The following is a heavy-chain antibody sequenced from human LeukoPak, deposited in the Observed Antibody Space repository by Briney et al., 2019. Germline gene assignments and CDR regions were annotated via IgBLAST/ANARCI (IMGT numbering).Heavy chain of an antibody. CDR3: ARDFGDHRIDY. Sequence: SETLSLTCAVYGGSFSSYYWGWVRQPPGKGLEWIGSIVYSGTTHYDPSLKSRVTISVDTSKSQFSLRLSSVTAADTAIYYCARDFGDHRIDYWGQGTLVTVSS. D-gene: IGHD4-17*01. CDR2: IVYSGTT. CDR1: GGSFSSYY. V-gene: IGHV4-34*12. J-gene: IGHJ4*02.